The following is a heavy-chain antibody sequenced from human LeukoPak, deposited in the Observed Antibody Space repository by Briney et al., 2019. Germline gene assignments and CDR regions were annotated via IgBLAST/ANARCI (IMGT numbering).Heavy chain of an antibody. Sequence: QPGGSLRLSCAASGFTFSDYAMSWVRQAPGGGLEWVSAISGSGDKTFHADSVKGRFTTSRDNSKNTLSLQMSSLRVEDSAVYFCAKDTSAWWYHRAYMNVWGTGTTVTVSS. V-gene: IGHV3-23*01. CDR2: ISGSGDKT. CDR1: GFTFSDYA. J-gene: IGHJ6*03. D-gene: IGHD2-15*01. CDR3: AKDTSAWWYHRAYMNV.